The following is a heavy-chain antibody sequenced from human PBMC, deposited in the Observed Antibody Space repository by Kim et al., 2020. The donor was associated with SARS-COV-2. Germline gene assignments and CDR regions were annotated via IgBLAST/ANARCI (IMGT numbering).Heavy chain of an antibody. CDR3: AREVGDTCYSSIDS. V-gene: IGHV3-33*01. CDR1: GFTFSNYA. J-gene: IGHJ5*01. CDR2: IWQDESKK. Sequence: GGSLRLSCAASGFTFSNYAIHWVRQAPGKGLEWVAVIWQDESKKYYVDSVKGRFTISRDNSNNTLFLQMNSLRAEDTAVYYCAREVGDTCYSSIDSWGQG. D-gene: IGHD2-15*01.